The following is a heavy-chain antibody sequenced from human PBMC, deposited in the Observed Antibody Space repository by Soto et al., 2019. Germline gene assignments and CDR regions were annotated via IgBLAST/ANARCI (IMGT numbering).Heavy chain of an antibody. V-gene: IGHV4-4*02. J-gene: IGHJ4*02. Sequence: QVQLQESGPGLVKPSGTLSLTCTVSGASISSPSSGDWWSWVRQPPGKGLAWIGEIHHSGSTNYNPSLKSRVTMSVDKSKNQFSLRLSSVTAADTAVYYCAKMVGATLVDYWGQGTLVTVSS. CDR2: IHHSGST. D-gene: IGHD1-26*01. CDR1: GASISSPSSGDW. CDR3: AKMVGATLVDY.